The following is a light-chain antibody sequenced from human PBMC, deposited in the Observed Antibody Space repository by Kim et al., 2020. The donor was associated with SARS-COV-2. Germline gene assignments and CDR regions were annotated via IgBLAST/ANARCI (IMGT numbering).Light chain of an antibody. CDR3: LLSFRGTWV. CDR1: TGTVTSANS. V-gene: IGLV7-46*01. CDR2: DGN. Sequence: QAVVTQEPSLTVSPGGTVTLTCGSSTGTVTSANSPYWFQQTPGQAPRTLIHDGNNKHSWTPARFSGYLVGDKAALTLSGARPEDEADYYCLLSFRGTWVFGGGTQPTVL. J-gene: IGLJ3*02.